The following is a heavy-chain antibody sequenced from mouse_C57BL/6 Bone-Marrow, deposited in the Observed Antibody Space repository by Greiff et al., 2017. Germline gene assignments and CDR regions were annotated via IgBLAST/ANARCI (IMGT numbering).Heavy chain of an antibody. CDR2: IWTGGGT. CDR1: GFSLTSYA. Sequence: QVQLKESGPGLVAPSQSLSITCTVSGFSLTSYAISWVRQPPGKGLEWLGVIWTGGGTNYNSALKSRLSISKDNSKSQVFLKMNSLQTDDTDRYYCARGPLYYDGYYAMDYWGQGTSVTVSS. V-gene: IGHV2-9-1*01. D-gene: IGHD2-4*01. CDR3: ARGPLYYDGYYAMDY. J-gene: IGHJ4*01.